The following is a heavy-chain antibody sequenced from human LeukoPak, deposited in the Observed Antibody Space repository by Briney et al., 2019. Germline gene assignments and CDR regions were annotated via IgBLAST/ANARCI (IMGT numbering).Heavy chain of an antibody. CDR1: GGSISSYY. Sequence: SETLSLTCTVSGGSISSYYWSWIRQPPGKGLEWIGYIYYSGSTNYNPSLKSRVTISVDTSKNQFSLKLSSVTAADTAVYYCARSYCSGGSCYYSMDVWGQGTTVTVSS. D-gene: IGHD2-15*01. J-gene: IGHJ6*02. V-gene: IGHV4-59*01. CDR3: ARSYCSGGSCYYSMDV. CDR2: IYYSGST.